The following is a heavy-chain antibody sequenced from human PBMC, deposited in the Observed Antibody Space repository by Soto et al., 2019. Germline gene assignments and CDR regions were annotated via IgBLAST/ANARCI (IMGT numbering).Heavy chain of an antibody. V-gene: IGHV4-31*03. CDR3: AREAYCGGDCSGGYFDL. CDR2: IYYSGST. Sequence: QVQLQESGPGLVKPSQTLSLTCTVSGGSISSGGYYWSWIRQHPGKGLEWIGYIYYSGSTYYNPSLKSRVTISVDTSKNQFSLKLSSVTAADTAVYYCAREAYCGGDCSGGYFDLWGRGTLVTVSS. J-gene: IGHJ2*01. CDR1: GGSISSGGYY. D-gene: IGHD2-21*02.